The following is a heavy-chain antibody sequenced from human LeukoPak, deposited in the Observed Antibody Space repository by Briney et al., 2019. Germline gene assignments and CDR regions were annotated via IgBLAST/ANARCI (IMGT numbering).Heavy chain of an antibody. J-gene: IGHJ4*02. CDR3: ARVAIEGAGADY. V-gene: IGHV3-21*01. Sequence: GGSLRLSFAASGFTFSSYSMNWVRQDPGKGLEGVSSISCSNTYIYNADSVKGRFTISRDNARNSLYLQMNTLRAEDTAVYYCARVAIEGAGADYWGQGTLVTVSS. CDR2: ISCSNTYI. CDR1: GFTFSSYS. D-gene: IGHD6-13*01.